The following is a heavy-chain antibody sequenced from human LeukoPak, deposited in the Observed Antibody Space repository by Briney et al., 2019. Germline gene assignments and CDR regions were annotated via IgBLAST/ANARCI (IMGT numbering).Heavy chain of an antibody. V-gene: IGHV3-64D*09. J-gene: IGHJ4*02. Sequence: GGSLRLSCLTSGFTFSSYAMYWVRQAPGKGLEYVSVISSNGGNTLYADSVKGRFTISRDNSKNTLYLQMSSLKTEDTAVYYCVNAIYDILTKWGQGTLVTVSS. D-gene: IGHD3-9*01. CDR1: GFTFSSYA. CDR3: VNAIYDILTK. CDR2: ISSNGGNT.